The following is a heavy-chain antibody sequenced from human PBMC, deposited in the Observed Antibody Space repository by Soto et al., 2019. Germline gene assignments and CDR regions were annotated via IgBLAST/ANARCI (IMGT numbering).Heavy chain of an antibody. Sequence: ASVKVSCKASGYTFTGYYMHWVRQAPGQGLEWMGWINPNSGGTNYAQKFQGWVTMTRDTSISTAYMELSRLRSDDTAVYYCARSSSSSPYYYYYYMDVWGNGTTVTVSS. CDR2: INPNSGGT. D-gene: IGHD6-6*01. J-gene: IGHJ6*03. CDR1: GYTFTGYY. CDR3: ARSSSSSPYYYYYYMDV. V-gene: IGHV1-2*04.